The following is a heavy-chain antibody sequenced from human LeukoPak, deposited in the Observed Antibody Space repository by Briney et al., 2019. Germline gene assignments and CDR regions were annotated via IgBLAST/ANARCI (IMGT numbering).Heavy chain of an antibody. CDR1: GFTFSSYA. J-gene: IGHJ4*02. D-gene: IGHD2-2*01. Sequence: PGRSLRLSCAASGFTFSSYAMHWVRQAPGKGLEWVAVISYDGSNKYYADSVKGRFTISRDDSKNTLYLQMNSLRAEDTAVYYCARGRVEEYCSSTSCQRAYYFDYWGQGTLVTASS. CDR2: ISYDGSNK. V-gene: IGHV3-30*04. CDR3: ARGRVEEYCSSTSCQRAYYFDY.